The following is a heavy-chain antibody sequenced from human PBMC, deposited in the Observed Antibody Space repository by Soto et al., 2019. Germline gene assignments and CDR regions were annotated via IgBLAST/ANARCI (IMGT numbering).Heavy chain of an antibody. CDR3: ARHKGGTYYYDSSGYVDFDY. CDR1: GYSFTSYW. J-gene: IGHJ4*02. Sequence: AESLKISCKGSGYSFTSYWIGWVRQMPGKGLEWMGIIYPGDSDTRYSPSFQGQVTISADKSISTAYLQWSSLKASDTAMYYCARHKGGTYYYDSSGYVDFDYWGQGTLVTVSS. CDR2: IYPGDSDT. V-gene: IGHV5-51*01. D-gene: IGHD3-22*01.